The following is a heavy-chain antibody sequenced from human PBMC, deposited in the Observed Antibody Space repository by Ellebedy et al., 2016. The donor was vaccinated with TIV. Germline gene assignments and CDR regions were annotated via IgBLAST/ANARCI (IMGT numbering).Heavy chain of an antibody. J-gene: IGHJ4*02. CDR2: IDWDDAK. Sequence: SGPTLVKPTQTLTLTCTFSGFSLSTSEKCVSWIRQPPGKALEWLARIDWDDAKYYNTSLQTRLTISKDTSKSQVVLTMINMDPVDTATYYCARVHCSGWAHDYWGQGTLVTVTS. V-gene: IGHV2-70*11. CDR1: GFSLSTSEKC. CDR3: ARVHCSGWAHDY. D-gene: IGHD6-19*01.